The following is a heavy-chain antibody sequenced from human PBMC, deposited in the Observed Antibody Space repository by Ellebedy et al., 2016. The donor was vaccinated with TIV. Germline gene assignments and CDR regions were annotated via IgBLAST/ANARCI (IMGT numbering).Heavy chain of an antibody. D-gene: IGHD3-10*01. CDR1: GDSVSTDIG. V-gene: IGHV6-1*01. CDR3: ARGWFGSGMGV. CDR2: TYDRSKWNN. Sequence: SETLSLTCVISGDSVSTDIGWNWIRQSPSRGLEWLGRTYDRSKWNNDYAVSLKSRITINPDTSKNLFSLQLNSVTPEDTAVYYCARGWFGSGMGVWGQGTTVTVSS. J-gene: IGHJ6*02.